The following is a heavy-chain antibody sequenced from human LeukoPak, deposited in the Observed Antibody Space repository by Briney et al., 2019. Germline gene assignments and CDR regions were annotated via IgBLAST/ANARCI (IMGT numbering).Heavy chain of an antibody. J-gene: IGHJ4*02. CDR3: ARGAMTTVTTYLDY. Sequence: ASVKVSCKASGYTFTSYGITWVRQAPGQGLEWMGWISAKNGNTKYVQKFQGRVTMTTDTSTSTAYMELRSLRSDDTAVYYCARGAMTTVTTYLDYWGLGTLVTVSS. CDR2: ISAKNGNT. CDR1: GYTFTSYG. D-gene: IGHD4-11*01. V-gene: IGHV1-18*01.